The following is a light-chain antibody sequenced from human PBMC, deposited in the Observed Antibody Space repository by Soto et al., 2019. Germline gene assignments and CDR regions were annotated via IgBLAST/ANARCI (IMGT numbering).Light chain of an antibody. Sequence: EIGLTQSPGTLSLSPGERATLSCRASQTVLNNYLTWYQQKPGQAPRRLIFGASIRATGIPDRFSGSGSGTDFTLTISRLEPEDFAVYYCQQYGSSPTTFGQGTKVDIK. CDR1: QTVLNNY. CDR2: GAS. V-gene: IGKV3-20*01. J-gene: IGKJ1*01. CDR3: QQYGSSPTT.